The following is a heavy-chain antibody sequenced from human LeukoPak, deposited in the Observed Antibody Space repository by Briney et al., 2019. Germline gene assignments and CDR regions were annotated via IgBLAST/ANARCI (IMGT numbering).Heavy chain of an antibody. Sequence: PGGSLRLSCAASGFTFSGYPIHWVRQAPGKGLEWVAVISYDGSNKYYADSVKGRFTISRDNSKNTLYLQMNSLRAEDTAVYYCATAPGYYDSSGYYCPYWGQGTLVTVSS. CDR2: ISYDGSNK. V-gene: IGHV3-30-3*01. D-gene: IGHD3-22*01. CDR3: ATAPGYYDSSGYYCPY. CDR1: GFTFSGYP. J-gene: IGHJ4*02.